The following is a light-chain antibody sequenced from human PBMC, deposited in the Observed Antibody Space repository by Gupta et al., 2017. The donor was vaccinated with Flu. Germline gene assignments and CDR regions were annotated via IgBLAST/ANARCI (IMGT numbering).Light chain of an antibody. CDR1: QDIETW. Sequence: DIQMTQSPSALSASVGDRVTITCRASQDIETWLAWYQQKAGEAPRPLIYQASKLQDGAPSRFAGAGSGTEFTLTITSLQPEDVASYYCQQYKTYGHTFGRGTRLEI. CDR3: QQYKTYGHT. CDR2: QAS. J-gene: IGKJ2*01. V-gene: IGKV1-5*03.